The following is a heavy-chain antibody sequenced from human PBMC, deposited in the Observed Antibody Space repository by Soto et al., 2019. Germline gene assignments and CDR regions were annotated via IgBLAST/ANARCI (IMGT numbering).Heavy chain of an antibody. CDR3: TRLGDRIAVAGTPGY. J-gene: IGHJ4*02. Sequence: EVQLVESGGGLVQPGGSLKLSCGASGLTFSGSAMHWASLASGSERPRVGRMRSRANRYATSYAATVNGRFTISRDDSKSTAYLQMNSLKAEDTAVYYCTRLGDRIAVAGTPGYWGQGTLVTVSS. D-gene: IGHD6-19*01. CDR2: MRSRANRYAT. V-gene: IGHV3-73*02. CDR1: GLTFSGSA.